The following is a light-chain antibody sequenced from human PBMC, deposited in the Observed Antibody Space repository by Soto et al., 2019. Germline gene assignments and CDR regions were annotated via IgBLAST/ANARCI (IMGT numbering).Light chain of an antibody. V-gene: IGLV4-69*02. J-gene: IGLJ3*02. Sequence: QSVLTQSPSASASLGASVKLTCTLSSGQSTYDIAWHQQQPEKGPRYLMKLNSDGSHNKGDGVPARFSGSSSGPERYLTISSLQSEDEADYYCQTWGTGIRVFGGGTQLTVL. CDR1: SGQSTYD. CDR2: LNSDGSH. CDR3: QTWGTGIRV.